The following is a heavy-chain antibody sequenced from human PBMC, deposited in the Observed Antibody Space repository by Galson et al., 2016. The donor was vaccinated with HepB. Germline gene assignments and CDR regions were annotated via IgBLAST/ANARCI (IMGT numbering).Heavy chain of an antibody. D-gene: IGHD5-12*01. CDR1: EYSFTRLW. V-gene: IGHV5-51*01. J-gene: IGHJ4*02. CDR2: IYPGDSDT. Sequence: QSGAEVKKPGQSLKISCKGSEYSFTRLWIAWVRQMPGKGLEWMGIIYPGDSDTRYSPSFQGQVTISVDKSISTAYLQWSSLKASDTAIYYCARIFTGYDSYFDYWGQGTLVTVSS. CDR3: ARIFTGYDSYFDY.